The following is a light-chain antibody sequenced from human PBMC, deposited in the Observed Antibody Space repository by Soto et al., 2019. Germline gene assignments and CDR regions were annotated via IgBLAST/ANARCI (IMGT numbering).Light chain of an antibody. CDR1: ASISSW. CDR3: HLHGA. J-gene: IGKJ1*01. Sequence: DIQMTQSRATLSASVGDRVTITCRASASISSWLAWYQQQPGKAPKLLIYKSSILENGVPSRFSGGGSGTEFTLTISRLQPDDFGKYSCHLHGAFGQVTKVDIK. V-gene: IGKV1-5*03. CDR2: KSS.